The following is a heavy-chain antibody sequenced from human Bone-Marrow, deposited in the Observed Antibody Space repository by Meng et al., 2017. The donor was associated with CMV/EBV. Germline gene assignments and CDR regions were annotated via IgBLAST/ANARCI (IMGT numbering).Heavy chain of an antibody. V-gene: IGHV3-72*01. CDR3: ARIGYSGVWYGYFDY. J-gene: IGHJ4*02. CDR2: SRNKAHSYTT. CDR1: GFTFSDHH. Sequence: GGTLRLSCAASGFTFSDHHMDWVRQAPGKGLEWVGRSRNKAHSYTTEYAASVKGRFTISRDDSKNSLYVQMNSLKAEDTAVYYCARIGYSGVWYGYFDYWGQGTRVTGSS. D-gene: IGHD1-26*01.